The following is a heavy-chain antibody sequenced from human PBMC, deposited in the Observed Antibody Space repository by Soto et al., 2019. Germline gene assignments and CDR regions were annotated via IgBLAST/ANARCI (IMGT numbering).Heavy chain of an antibody. CDR3: VQRGYYSRGAFDI. J-gene: IGHJ3*02. D-gene: IGHD3-22*01. CDR1: GFTFTSSA. Sequence: SVKVSCKASGFTFTSSAVQWVRQARGQRLEWIGWIVVGSGNTNYAQKFQERVTITRDMSTSTAYMELSSLRSEDTAVYYCVQRGYYSRGAFDIWGQGTMVTVS. V-gene: IGHV1-58*01. CDR2: IVVGSGNT.